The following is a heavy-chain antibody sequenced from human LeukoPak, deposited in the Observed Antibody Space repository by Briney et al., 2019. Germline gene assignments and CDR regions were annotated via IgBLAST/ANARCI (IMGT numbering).Heavy chain of an antibody. CDR3: AKSICSSTSCYLGY. Sequence: PGRSLRLSCAASGFTFDDYAMHWGRQAPGMGLEWVSGISWNSGSIGYADSVKGRFTISRDNAKNSLYLQMNSLRAEDMALYYCAKSICSSTSCYLGYWGQGTLVTVSS. J-gene: IGHJ4*02. V-gene: IGHV3-9*03. CDR2: ISWNSGSI. D-gene: IGHD2-2*01. CDR1: GFTFDDYA.